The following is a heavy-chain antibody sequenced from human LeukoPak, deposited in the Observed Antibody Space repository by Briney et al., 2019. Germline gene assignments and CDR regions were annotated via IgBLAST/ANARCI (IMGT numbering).Heavy chain of an antibody. CDR2: ISYDGSNK. J-gene: IGHJ5*02. V-gene: IGHV3-30*03. D-gene: IGHD2-2*01. CDR3: ARETYCSSTSCYEFPSSNWFDP. CDR1: GFTFSSYG. Sequence: GRSLRLSCAASGFTFSSYGMHWVRQAPGKGLEWVAVISYDGSNKYYADSVKGRFTISRDNSKNTLYLQMNSLRAEDTAVYYCARETYCSSTSCYEFPSSNWFDPWGQGTLVTVSS.